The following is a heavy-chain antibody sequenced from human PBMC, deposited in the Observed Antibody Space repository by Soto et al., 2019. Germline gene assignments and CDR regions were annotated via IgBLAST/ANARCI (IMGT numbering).Heavy chain of an antibody. V-gene: IGHV4-39*01. CDR1: GGSISSSSYY. CDR2: IYYSGST. D-gene: IGHD2-21*02. CDR3: ARTDGLYYYYGMDV. Sequence: SETLSLTCTVSGGSISSSSYYWGWIRQPPGKRLEWIGSIYYSGSTYYNPSLKSRVTISVDTSKNQFSLKLSSVTAADTAVYYCARTDGLYYYYGMDVWGQGTTVTVSS. J-gene: IGHJ6*02.